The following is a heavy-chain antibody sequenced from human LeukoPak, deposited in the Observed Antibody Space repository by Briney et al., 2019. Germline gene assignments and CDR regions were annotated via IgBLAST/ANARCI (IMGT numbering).Heavy chain of an antibody. Sequence: SVKVSCKASRGTFSNYAISWVRQAPGQGLEWMGGIIPIFGTANYAQKLQGRVTITADESTSTAYMELSSLRSDDTAVYYCARLPLRGAAGRDDYWGQGTLVTVSS. CDR2: IIPIFGTA. V-gene: IGHV1-69*13. D-gene: IGHD6-13*01. J-gene: IGHJ4*02. CDR1: RGTFSNYA. CDR3: ARLPLRGAAGRDDY.